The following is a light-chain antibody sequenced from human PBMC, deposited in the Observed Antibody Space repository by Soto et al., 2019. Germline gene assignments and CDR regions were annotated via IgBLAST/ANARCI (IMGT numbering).Light chain of an antibody. Sequence: EIYLTHSPGTLSLSPGERATLSCRASQSVSSSYVAWYQQKPGQAPRLLIYGASTRATGIPDRFSGSGSGTDFILSISRLEPEDFAVYYCHQYNSAPRTFGQGTKVDIK. CDR2: GAS. CDR1: QSVSSSY. V-gene: IGKV3-20*01. CDR3: HQYNSAPRT. J-gene: IGKJ1*01.